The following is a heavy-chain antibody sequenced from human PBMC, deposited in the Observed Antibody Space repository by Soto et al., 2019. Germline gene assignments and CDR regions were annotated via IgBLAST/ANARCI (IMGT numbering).Heavy chain of an antibody. D-gene: IGHD6-6*01. Sequence: SETLSLTCTVSGGSISSSSYYWGWIRQPPGKGLEWIGSIYYSGSTYYNPSLKSRVTISVDTSKNQFSLKLSSVTAADTAVYYCARHTYSSSPYYFDYWGQGTLVTVSS. CDR1: GGSISSSSYY. J-gene: IGHJ4*02. V-gene: IGHV4-39*01. CDR2: IYYSGST. CDR3: ARHTYSSSPYYFDY.